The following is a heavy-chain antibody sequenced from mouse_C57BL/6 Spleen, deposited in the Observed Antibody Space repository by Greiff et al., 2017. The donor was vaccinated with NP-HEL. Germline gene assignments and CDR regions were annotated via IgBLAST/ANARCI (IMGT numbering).Heavy chain of an antibody. D-gene: IGHD4-1*02. V-gene: IGHV1-64*01. CDR2: IHPNSGST. CDR3: AVRYNWDWFAY. Sequence: QVQLQQPGAALVKPGASVKLSCKASGYTFTSYWMHWVKQRPGQGLEWIGMIHPNSGSTNYNEKFKSKATLTVDKSSSTAYMQLSSLTSEDSAVYYCAVRYNWDWFAYWGQGTLVTVSA. CDR1: GYTFTSYW. J-gene: IGHJ3*01.